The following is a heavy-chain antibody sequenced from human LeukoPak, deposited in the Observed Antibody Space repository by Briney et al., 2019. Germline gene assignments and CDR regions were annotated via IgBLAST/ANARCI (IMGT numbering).Heavy chain of an antibody. CDR3: ARGSYSGRGKDF. J-gene: IGHJ4*02. D-gene: IGHD5-12*01. Sequence: SETLSLTCTVSGGSISSYYWSWLRQPAGKGLEWIGRIYTSGSTNYNPSLKSRVTMSGDTSKNQFSLKLSSVTAADTAVYYCARGSYSGRGKDFWGQGTLVTVSS. CDR1: GGSISSYY. CDR2: IYTSGST. V-gene: IGHV4-4*07.